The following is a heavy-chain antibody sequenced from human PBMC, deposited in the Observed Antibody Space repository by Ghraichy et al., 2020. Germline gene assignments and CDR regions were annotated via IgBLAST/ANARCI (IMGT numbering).Heavy chain of an antibody. CDR2: ISSSSSTI. Sequence: GESLNISCAASGFTFSSYSMNWVRQAPGKGLEWVSYISSSSSTIYYADSVKGRFTISRDNAKNSLYLQMNSLRAEDTAVYYCARDGVVTGGDYYYYGMDVWGQGTTVTVSS. J-gene: IGHJ6*02. D-gene: IGHD4-23*01. CDR3: ARDGVVTGGDYYYYGMDV. V-gene: IGHV3-48*01. CDR1: GFTFSSYS.